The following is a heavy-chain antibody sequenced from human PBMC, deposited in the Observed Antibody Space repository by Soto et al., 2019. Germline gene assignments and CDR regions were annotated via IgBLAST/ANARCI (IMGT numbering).Heavy chain of an antibody. CDR3: ARGYYASSGYYHEDY. D-gene: IGHD3-22*01. Sequence: SETLSLTCTVSGGSISSYYWSWIRQPPGKGLEWIGYIYYSGSTNYNPSLKSRVTISVDTSKNQFSLKLSSVTAADTAVYYCARGYYASSGYYHEDYWRQATLVTVSS. CDR2: IYYSGST. V-gene: IGHV4-59*01. CDR1: GGSISSYY. J-gene: IGHJ4*02.